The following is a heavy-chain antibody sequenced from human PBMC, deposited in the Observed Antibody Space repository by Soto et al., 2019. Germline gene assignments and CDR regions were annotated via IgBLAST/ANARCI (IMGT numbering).Heavy chain of an antibody. CDR2: IIPIFGTA. J-gene: IGHJ3*02. V-gene: IGHV1-69*01. CDR1: GGTFSSYA. Sequence: QVQLVQSGAEVKKPGSSVKVSCKASGGTFSSYAISWVRQAPGQGLEWMGGIIPIFGTANYAQKSQGRVTITADESTSTAYMELSSLRSEDTAVYYCARGLIYYDSSGYYIDAFDIWGQGTMVTVSS. CDR3: ARGLIYYDSSGYYIDAFDI. D-gene: IGHD3-22*01.